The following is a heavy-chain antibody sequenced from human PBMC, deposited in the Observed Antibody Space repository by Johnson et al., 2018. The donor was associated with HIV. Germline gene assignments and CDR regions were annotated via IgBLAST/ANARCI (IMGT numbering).Heavy chain of an antibody. CDR2: LYSGGST. D-gene: IGHD3-9*01. Sequence: QVQLVESGGGVVQPGGSLRLSCVASGFTFSSYGMHWVRQAPGKGLEWVSVLYSGGSTYHADSMKGRFTISRDKSKNTVYLQLNSLRAEDTAVYYCARGYILAGYSGAFDMWGQGTMVTGAS. CDR3: ARGYILAGYSGAFDM. CDR1: GFTFSSYG. V-gene: IGHV3-NL1*01. J-gene: IGHJ3*02.